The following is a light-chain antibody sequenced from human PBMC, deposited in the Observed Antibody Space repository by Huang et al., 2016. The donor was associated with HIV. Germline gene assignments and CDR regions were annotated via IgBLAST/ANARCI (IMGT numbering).Light chain of an antibody. CDR3: QQYYSTPT. CDR1: HTFLYSSNNETY. V-gene: IGKV4-1*01. CDR2: GAS. Sequence: DIVMTQSPDSLAVALGERVTINCKSSHTFLYSSNNETYLAWYQKRPRQPPRLLIHGASARESGVPERFSGSGSETDFTLTISGLQAEDVAVYYCQQYYSTPTFGGGTKVEI. J-gene: IGKJ4*01.